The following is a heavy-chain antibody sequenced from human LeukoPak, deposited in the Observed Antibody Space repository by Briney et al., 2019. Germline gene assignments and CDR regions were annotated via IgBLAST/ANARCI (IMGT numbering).Heavy chain of an antibody. D-gene: IGHD2-21*02. CDR2: ISGSGIST. CDR1: GFTFSSYA. Sequence: PGGSLRLSCAASGFTFSSYAMTWVRQAPGKGLEWVSAISGSGISTYYADSVKGRFTISRDNSKNTLYLQMNSLKTEDTAVYYCTRGIGYCGGDCYSGYWGQGALVTVSS. CDR3: TRGIGYCGGDCYSGY. V-gene: IGHV3-23*01. J-gene: IGHJ4*02.